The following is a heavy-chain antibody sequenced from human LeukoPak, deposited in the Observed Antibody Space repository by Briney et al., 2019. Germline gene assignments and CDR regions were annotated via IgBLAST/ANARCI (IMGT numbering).Heavy chain of an antibody. CDR3: ARGLGKLLWFGSPDSFDY. J-gene: IGHJ4*02. CDR1: VYTFTGYY. CDR2: ITPNSGGT. D-gene: IGHD3-10*01. Sequence: ASVKVSCKASVYTFTGYYMHWVRQAPGQGREWMGWITPNSGGTNYAQKFQGRVTVTRDTSISTAYMELSRLRADDTAVYYCARGLGKLLWFGSPDSFDYWGQGTLVTVSS. V-gene: IGHV1-2*02.